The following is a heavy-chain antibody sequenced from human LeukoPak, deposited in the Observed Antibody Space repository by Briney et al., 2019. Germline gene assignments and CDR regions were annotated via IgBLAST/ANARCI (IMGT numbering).Heavy chain of an antibody. Sequence: ASVKVSCKASGYTFTGYYMHWVRQAPGQGLEWMGWINPNSGGTNYAQKFQGRVTMTRDTSISTAYMELSRLRSDDTAVYYCARVKPTGNYYYYMDVWGKGTTVTVSS. J-gene: IGHJ6*03. V-gene: IGHV1-2*02. CDR1: GYTFTGYY. CDR3: ARVKPTGNYYYYMDV. CDR2: INPNSGGT.